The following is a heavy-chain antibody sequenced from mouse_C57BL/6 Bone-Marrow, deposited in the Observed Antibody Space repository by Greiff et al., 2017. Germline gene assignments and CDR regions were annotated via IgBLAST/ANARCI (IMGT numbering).Heavy chain of an antibody. CDR2: IDPSDSYT. J-gene: IGHJ2*01. Sequence: QVQLQQPGAELVMPGASVKLSCKASGYTFTSYWMHWVKQRPGQGLEWIGEIDPSDSYTNYNQKFKGKSTLTVDKSSSTAYMQRSSLTAEDSAVYYGARELRPHYFDYWGQGTTLTVSS. D-gene: IGHD3-2*02. CDR1: GYTFTSYW. V-gene: IGHV1-69*01. CDR3: ARELRPHYFDY.